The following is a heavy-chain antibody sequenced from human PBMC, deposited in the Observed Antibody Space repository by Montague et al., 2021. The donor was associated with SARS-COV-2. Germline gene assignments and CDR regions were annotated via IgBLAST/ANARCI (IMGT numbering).Heavy chain of an antibody. Sequence: SETLSLTCGVSSDSISSRSYCWAWIRQSPGKGLVWIGNICCGGSTYYNPSLRSRVVMSAETSKSPFSLKLYSVTAADTSIYYCARRRDRSTVVSPAVFDLWGQGTMVIVSS. CDR2: ICCGGST. CDR3: ARRRDRSTVVSPAVFDL. J-gene: IGHJ3*01. D-gene: IGHD4-23*01. V-gene: IGHV4-39*01. CDR1: SDSISSRSYC.